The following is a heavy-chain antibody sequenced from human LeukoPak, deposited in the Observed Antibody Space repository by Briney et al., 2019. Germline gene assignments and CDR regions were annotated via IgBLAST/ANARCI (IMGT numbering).Heavy chain of an antibody. CDR1: GRTFSSYS. CDR3: ARDGPTYCYCSGGSCYPD. J-gene: IGHJ4*02. D-gene: IGHD2-15*01. CDR2: IIPIFGTA. V-gene: IGHV1-69*06. Sequence: ASVNVSRKAPGRTFSSYSISWERQAPGQVLEWMGGIIPIFGTANYAQKFQGRVTITADKSTSTAYMELSSLRSEDTAVYYCARDGPTYCYCSGGSCYPDWGQGTLVTVSS.